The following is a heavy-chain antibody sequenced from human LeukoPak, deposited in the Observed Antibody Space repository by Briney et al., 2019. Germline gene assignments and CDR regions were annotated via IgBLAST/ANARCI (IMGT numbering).Heavy chain of an antibody. V-gene: IGHV4-30-4*01. CDR2: IYHSGTT. CDR1: GGSINSGDCY. J-gene: IGHJ3*02. CDR3: ARDRDYYDSSGYLTEGFDI. D-gene: IGHD3-22*01. Sequence: SETLSLTCTVSGGSINSGDCYWRWIRQSPGTGLEWIGYIYHSGTTHYNPSLKSRLSISLDTSRNQFSLRLSSVTAADTAVYFCARDRDYYDSSGYLTEGFDIWGQGTMVTVSS.